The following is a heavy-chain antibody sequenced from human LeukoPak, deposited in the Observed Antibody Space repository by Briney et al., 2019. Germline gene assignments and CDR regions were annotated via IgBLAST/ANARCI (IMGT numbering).Heavy chain of an antibody. V-gene: IGHV4-59*01. CDR2: IYYSGST. Sequence: PSETLSLTCTVSGGSISSYYWSWIRQPPGKGLEWIGYIYYSGSTNYNPSLKSRVTISVDTSKNQFSLKLSSVTAADTAVYYCARDRGDYAFDYWGQGTLVTVSS. J-gene: IGHJ4*02. D-gene: IGHD4-17*01. CDR3: ARDRGDYAFDY. CDR1: GGSISSYY.